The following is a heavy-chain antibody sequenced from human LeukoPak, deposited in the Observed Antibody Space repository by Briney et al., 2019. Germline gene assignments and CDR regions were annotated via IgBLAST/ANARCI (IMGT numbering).Heavy chain of an antibody. CDR3: AKDYSESRVADVFFEY. V-gene: IGHV3-23*01. Sequence: PGGSLRLSCAASGLTFSDYAMSWFRQAPGKGLEWVSGITSGFTPYYADSVKGRFTISRDNSKNTFHLQLNSLRAEDTAAYYCAKDYSESRVADVFFEYWGQGTLVTVSS. D-gene: IGHD2-15*01. CDR1: GLTFSDYA. CDR2: ITSGFTP. J-gene: IGHJ4*02.